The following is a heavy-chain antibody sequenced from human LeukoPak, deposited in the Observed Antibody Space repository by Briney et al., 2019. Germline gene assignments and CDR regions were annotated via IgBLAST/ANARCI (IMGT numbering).Heavy chain of an antibody. V-gene: IGHV3-21*04. CDR3: ARDQGSYSDAEYFQH. D-gene: IGHD1-26*01. CDR1: GFTFSSYS. Sequence: GGSLRLSCAASGFTFSSYSMNWVRQAPGKGLEWVSSISSSSSYIYYADSVKGRFTFSRDNAKNSLYLQMNSLRAEDTAVYYCARDQGSYSDAEYFQHWGQGTLVTVSS. CDR2: ISSSSSYI. J-gene: IGHJ1*01.